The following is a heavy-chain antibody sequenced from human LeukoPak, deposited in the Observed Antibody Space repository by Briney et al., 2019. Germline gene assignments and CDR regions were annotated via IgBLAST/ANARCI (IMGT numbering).Heavy chain of an antibody. CDR3: AKDQGIAAHDDAFDI. J-gene: IGHJ3*02. Sequence: PGGSLRLSCAASGFTFSSYWMHWVRQAPGKGLVWVSHINSDGSSTTYADSVKGRFTISRDNAKNTLYLQMNSLRAEDTAVYYCAKDQGIAAHDDAFDIWGQGTMVTVSS. CDR1: GFTFSSYW. D-gene: IGHD6-13*01. CDR2: INSDGSST. V-gene: IGHV3-74*01.